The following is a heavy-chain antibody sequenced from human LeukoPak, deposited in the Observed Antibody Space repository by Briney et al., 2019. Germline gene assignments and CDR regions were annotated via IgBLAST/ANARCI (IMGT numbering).Heavy chain of an antibody. CDR3: ARARQAGWFGENMDV. CDR2: MNPNSGNT. J-gene: IGHJ6*03. CDR1: GYTFTSYD. D-gene: IGHD3-10*01. Sequence: ASVKVSCKASGYTFTSYDINWVRQATGQGLEWMGWMNPNSGNTGYAQKFQGRVTMTRNTSISTAYMELSSLRSEDAAVYYCARARQAGWFGENMDVWGKGTTVTISS. V-gene: IGHV1-8*01.